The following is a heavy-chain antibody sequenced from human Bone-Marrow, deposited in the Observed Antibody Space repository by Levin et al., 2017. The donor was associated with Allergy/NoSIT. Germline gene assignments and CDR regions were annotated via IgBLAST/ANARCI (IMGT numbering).Heavy chain of an antibody. CDR2: INQSGST. D-gene: IGHD3-16*01. CDR3: ASPFGDFDY. CDR1: GGSFSGYY. Sequence: ESLKISCAVYGGSFSGYYWSWIRQPPGKGLEWIGEINQSGSTNYSPSLKSRVTISVDTSKNQFSLKLTSVTAADTAVYYCASPFGDFDYWGQGTLVTVSS. V-gene: IGHV4-34*01. J-gene: IGHJ4*02.